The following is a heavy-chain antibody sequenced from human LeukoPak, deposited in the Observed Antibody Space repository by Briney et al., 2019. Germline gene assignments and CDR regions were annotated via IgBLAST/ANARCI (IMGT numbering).Heavy chain of an antibody. CDR2: IYYSGST. Sequence: SETLSLTCTVSGGSISSYYWSWIRQPPGKGLEWIGYIYYSGSTNYNPSLKSRVTISVDTSKNQFSLKLSSVTAAGTAVYYCARVVGATTPFFDYWDQGTLVIVSS. CDR1: GGSISSYY. J-gene: IGHJ4*02. V-gene: IGHV4-59*08. CDR3: ARVVGATTPFFDY. D-gene: IGHD1-26*01.